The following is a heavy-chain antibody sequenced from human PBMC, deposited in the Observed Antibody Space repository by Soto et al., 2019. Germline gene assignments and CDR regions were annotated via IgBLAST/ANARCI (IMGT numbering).Heavy chain of an antibody. Sequence: GRSRRLSCAASGFTFSDYYMSWFRQAPGKGLEWVSYISSSSSYTNYADSVKGRFTISRDNAKNSLYLQMNSLRAEDTAVYYCARVRPYYDILTGYYPPDYWGQGTLVTVSS. CDR3: ARVRPYYDILTGYYPPDY. V-gene: IGHV3-11*06. J-gene: IGHJ4*02. CDR2: ISSSSSYT. CDR1: GFTFSDYY. D-gene: IGHD3-9*01.